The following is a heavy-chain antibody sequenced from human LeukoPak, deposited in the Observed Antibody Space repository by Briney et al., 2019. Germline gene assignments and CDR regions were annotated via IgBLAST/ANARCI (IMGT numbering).Heavy chain of an antibody. V-gene: IGHV1-69*13. Sequence: ASVKVSCRASGYTFTSYYLHWVRQAPGQGLEWMGGIIPIFGTANYAQKFQGRVTITADESTSTAYMELSSLRSEDTAVYYCARGIGYSSGWYEGDFYYGMDVWGQGTTVTVSS. CDR1: GYTFTSYY. CDR3: ARGIGYSSGWYEGDFYYGMDV. D-gene: IGHD6-19*01. CDR2: IIPIFGTA. J-gene: IGHJ6*02.